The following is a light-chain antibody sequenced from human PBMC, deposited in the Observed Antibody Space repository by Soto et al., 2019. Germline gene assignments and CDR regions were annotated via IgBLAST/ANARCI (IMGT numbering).Light chain of an antibody. J-gene: IGLJ1*01. Sequence: QSALTQPPSASGSPGQSVTISCTGTSSDVGGYNYVSWYQQHPGKAPKLMIYEVSKRPSGVPDRFSGSKSGNTASLTVSGLQAEDEDDYYCSSYAGSNTRYVFGTGTKLTVL. V-gene: IGLV2-8*01. CDR2: EVS. CDR3: SSYAGSNTRYV. CDR1: SSDVGGYNY.